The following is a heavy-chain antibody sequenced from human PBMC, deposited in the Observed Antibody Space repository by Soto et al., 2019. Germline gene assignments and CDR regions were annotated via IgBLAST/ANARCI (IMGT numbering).Heavy chain of an antibody. V-gene: IGHV3-23*01. CDR2: ISGSGAST. CDR3: AKDLWYSSLSDFDY. CDR1: GFTLTSSA. Sequence: VGSLRLSCAASGFTLTSSAMTWVRQAPGKGLEWVSGISGSGASTYYADSVKGRFTISRDNSKNTLYLQMNSLRADDTGVYYCAKDLWYSSLSDFDYWGQGTPVTVSS. D-gene: IGHD6-19*01. J-gene: IGHJ4*02.